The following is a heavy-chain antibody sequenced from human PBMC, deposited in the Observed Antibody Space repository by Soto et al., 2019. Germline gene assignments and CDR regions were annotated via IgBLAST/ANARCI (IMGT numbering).Heavy chain of an antibody. V-gene: IGHV4-4*07. Sequence: QVLLQESGPGLVKPSETLSLTCTVSGVSISDSYWAWIRQPAGKGLEWIGRVFTSGSTTYNPSLNSRVTMSVDASKRQFFLRLNSLTAADTAVYYCAREPDGGYLDYWGQGALVAVSS. CDR1: GVSISDSY. CDR2: VFTSGST. J-gene: IGHJ4*02. CDR3: AREPDGGYLDY. D-gene: IGHD2-2*01.